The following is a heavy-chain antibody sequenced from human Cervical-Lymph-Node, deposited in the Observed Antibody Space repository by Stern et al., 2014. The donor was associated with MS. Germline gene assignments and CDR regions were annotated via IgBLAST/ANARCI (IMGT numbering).Heavy chain of an antibody. J-gene: IGHJ4*02. CDR1: GDSISSGTSY. CDR2: LHASGAT. Sequence: VQLVESGPGLVKPSQTLSLTCTVSGDSISSGTSYWSWIRQPAGGGLEWVGRLHASGATYYNPSLKSCVTISGETTTNSSLLTMNPLTAADTSVYYCARGHWELLGNNYFDSWGQGTLVTVSS. V-gene: IGHV4-61*02. D-gene: IGHD1-26*01. CDR3: ARGHWELLGNNYFDS.